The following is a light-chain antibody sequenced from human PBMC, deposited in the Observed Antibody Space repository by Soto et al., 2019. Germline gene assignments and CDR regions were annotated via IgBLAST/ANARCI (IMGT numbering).Light chain of an antibody. Sequence: QSVLTQPASLSGSPGQSITISCTGTSSDVGGYNYVSWYQQHPGKAPKLMIYDVSNRPSGVSNRFSGSKSGNTASLTISGLQAEDEAEYYCNSYRGSGTTHYGFGTGTQVTVL. V-gene: IGLV2-14*03. CDR3: NSYRGSGTTHYG. J-gene: IGLJ1*01. CDR2: DVS. CDR1: SSDVGGYNY.